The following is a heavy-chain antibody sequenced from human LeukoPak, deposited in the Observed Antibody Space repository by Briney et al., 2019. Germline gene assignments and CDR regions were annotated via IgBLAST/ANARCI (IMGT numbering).Heavy chain of an antibody. V-gene: IGHV3-30*04. D-gene: IGHD5-18*01. Sequence: HPGGSLRLSCGASGFTFSNYAMSWVRQAPGKGLEWVAVISYDGSTKYYADSVKGRFTISRDNSKNTLYLQMNSLRAEDTAVYYCARAIETTWIQLWQSVGYWGQGTLVTVSS. J-gene: IGHJ4*02. CDR3: ARAIETTWIQLWQSVGY. CDR2: ISYDGSTK. CDR1: GFTFSNYA.